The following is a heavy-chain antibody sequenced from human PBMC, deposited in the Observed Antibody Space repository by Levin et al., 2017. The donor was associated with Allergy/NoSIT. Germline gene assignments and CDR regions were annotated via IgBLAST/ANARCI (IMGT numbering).Heavy chain of an antibody. D-gene: IGHD6-19*01. CDR3: ASPLSSGWYEGLHY. V-gene: IGHV3-23*01. CDR2: FSPSRGT. Sequence: GESLKISCAASGFTFSNYAMSWVRQAPGQGLEWVSTFSPSRGTFYADSVKGRFTISRDNSKNTLYLQMSSLSAKDAAVYYCASPLSSGWYEGLHYWGQGALVIVSS. CDR1: GFTFSNYA. J-gene: IGHJ4*02.